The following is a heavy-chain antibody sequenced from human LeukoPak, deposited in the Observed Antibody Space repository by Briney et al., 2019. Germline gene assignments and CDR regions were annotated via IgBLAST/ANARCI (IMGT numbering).Heavy chain of an antibody. CDR1: GLTLSSYW. Sequence: GGSLRLSCAASGLTLSSYWMSWVRQAPGKGLEWVANIKQDGSEKYYVDSVKGRFTISRDNAKNSLYLQMNSLRAEDTAVYYCARDPRNVWGSYRYDYWGQGTLVTVSS. CDR3: ARDPRNVWGSYRYDY. J-gene: IGHJ4*02. CDR2: IKQDGSEK. D-gene: IGHD3-16*02. V-gene: IGHV3-7*01.